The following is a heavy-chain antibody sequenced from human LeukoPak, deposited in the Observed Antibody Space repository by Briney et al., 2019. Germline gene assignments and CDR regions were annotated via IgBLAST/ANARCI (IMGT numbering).Heavy chain of an antibody. Sequence: GGCLRLSCAASGFTFSSYGMHWVRQAPGKVLEWVAVIWYDGSNKYYADSVKGRFTISRDNSKNTLYLQMNSLRAEDTAVYYCARDILAYCGGDCYPAFGYWGQGTLVTVS. CDR3: ARDILAYCGGDCYPAFGY. J-gene: IGHJ4*02. CDR2: IWYDGSNK. D-gene: IGHD2-21*02. V-gene: IGHV3-33*01. CDR1: GFTFSSYG.